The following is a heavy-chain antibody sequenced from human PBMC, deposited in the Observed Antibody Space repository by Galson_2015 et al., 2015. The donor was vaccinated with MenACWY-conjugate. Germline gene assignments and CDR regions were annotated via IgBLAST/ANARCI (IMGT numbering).Heavy chain of an antibody. CDR1: GFTFSSYS. V-gene: IGHV3-48*02. CDR3: ARDHYGDYFHDY. Sequence: SLRLSCAASGFTFSSYSMNWVRQAPGKGLEWVSYISSGGSTIYYADSVKDRFTISRDNAKYSLYLQMNSLRDEDTAVYYCARDHYGDYFHDYWGQGTLVTVSS. CDR2: ISSGGSTI. D-gene: IGHD4-17*01. J-gene: IGHJ4*02.